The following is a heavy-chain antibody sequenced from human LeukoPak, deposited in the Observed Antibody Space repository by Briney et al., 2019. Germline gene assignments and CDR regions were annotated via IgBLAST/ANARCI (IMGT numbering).Heavy chain of an antibody. CDR3: AHRLAYCSGGSCYEAFDY. J-gene: IGHJ4*02. D-gene: IGHD2-15*01. CDR2: IYWDDDK. CDR1: GFSVSTSGVG. Sequence: SGPTLVKPTQTLTLTCTFSGFSVSTSGVGVGWIRQPPGKALEWLALIYWDDDKRYSPSLKSRLTITKDTSKNHVVFTMTNMDPVDTATYCCAHRLAYCSGGSCYEAFDYWGQGTLVTVSS. V-gene: IGHV2-5*02.